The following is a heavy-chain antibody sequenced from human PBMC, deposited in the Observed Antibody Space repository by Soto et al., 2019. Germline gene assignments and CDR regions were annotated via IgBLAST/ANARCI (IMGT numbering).Heavy chain of an antibody. CDR3: ARRYGSAFDI. V-gene: IGHV4-59*08. CDR1: GGCISSYY. Sequence: ETLSLTCTVSGGCISSYYWSWIRQPPGKGLEWIGYIYYSGSTNYNPSLKSRVTISVDTSKNQFSLKLSSVTAADTAVYYCARRYGSAFDIWGQGTMVTVSS. CDR2: IYYSGST. D-gene: IGHD3-10*01. J-gene: IGHJ3*02.